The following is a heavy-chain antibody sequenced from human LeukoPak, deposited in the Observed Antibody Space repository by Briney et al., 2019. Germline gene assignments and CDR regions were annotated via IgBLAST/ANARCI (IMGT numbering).Heavy chain of an antibody. CDR1: GFTFSSYG. D-gene: IGHD1-26*01. Sequence: GGSLRLSCAASGFTFSSYGMHWVRQAPGKGLEGVAFIRYDGSNKYYADSVKGRFTISRDNSKNTLYLQMNSLRAEDTAVYYCAKVKDGIVGAFDYWGQGTLVTVSS. J-gene: IGHJ4*02. CDR3: AKVKDGIVGAFDY. CDR2: IRYDGSNK. V-gene: IGHV3-30*02.